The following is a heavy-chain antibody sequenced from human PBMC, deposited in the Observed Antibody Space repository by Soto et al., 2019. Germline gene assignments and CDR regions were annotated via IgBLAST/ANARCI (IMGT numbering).Heavy chain of an antibody. J-gene: IGHJ4*02. CDR1: GYTLTELS. Sequence: GASVKVSCKVSGYTLTELSMHWVRQAPGKGLEWMGGFDPEDGETIYAQKFQGRVTMTEDTSTDTAYMELSSLRSEDTAVYYCATGGRYSREYYFDYWGQGTLVIVSS. D-gene: IGHD6-19*01. CDR2: FDPEDGET. CDR3: ATGGRYSREYYFDY. V-gene: IGHV1-24*01.